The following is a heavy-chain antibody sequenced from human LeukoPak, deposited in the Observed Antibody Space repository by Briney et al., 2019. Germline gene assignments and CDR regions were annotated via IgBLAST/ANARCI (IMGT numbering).Heavy chain of an antibody. CDR2: INHSGST. CDR3: ARESIVVVPAAMSGRSMGAYYFDY. V-gene: IGHV4-34*01. Sequence: SETLSLTCAVYGGSFSGYYWSWIRQPPGKGLEWIGEINHSGSTNYNPSLKSRVTISVDTSKNQFSLKLSSVTAADTAVYYCARESIVVVPAAMSGRSMGAYYFDYWGQGTLVTVSS. J-gene: IGHJ4*02. CDR1: GGSFSGYY. D-gene: IGHD2-2*01.